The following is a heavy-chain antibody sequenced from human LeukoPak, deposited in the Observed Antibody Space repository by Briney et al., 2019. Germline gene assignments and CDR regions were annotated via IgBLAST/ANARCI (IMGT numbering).Heavy chain of an antibody. Sequence: GGSLRLSCAASGFTFSSYAMSWVRQAPGKGLEWVSAISGSGGSTYYADSVKGRFTISRDNSKNTLYLQMNSLRAEDTAVYYCAKRTTPRPYDSSGYPPYFDYWGQGTLVTVSS. J-gene: IGHJ4*02. CDR1: GFTFSSYA. D-gene: IGHD3-22*01. CDR2: ISGSGGST. V-gene: IGHV3-23*01. CDR3: AKRTTPRPYDSSGYPPYFDY.